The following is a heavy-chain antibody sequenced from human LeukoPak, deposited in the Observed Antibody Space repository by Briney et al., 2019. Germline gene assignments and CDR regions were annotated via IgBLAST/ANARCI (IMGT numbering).Heavy chain of an antibody. CDR3: ARRNVQYCSGGSCSRAFDI. D-gene: IGHD2-15*01. J-gene: IGHJ3*02. V-gene: IGHV4-59*12. CDR1: GGSISSYC. Sequence: PSETLSLTCTVSGGSISSYCWSWIRQPPGKGLEWIGYIFYSGSTNYNPSLKSRVTISVDTSKNQFSLKLSSVTAADTAVYYCARRNVQYCSGGSCSRAFDIWGQGTMVTVSS. CDR2: IFYSGST.